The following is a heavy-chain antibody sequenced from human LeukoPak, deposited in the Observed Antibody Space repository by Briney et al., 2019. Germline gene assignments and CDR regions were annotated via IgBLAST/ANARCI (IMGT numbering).Heavy chain of an antibody. Sequence: SETLSLTCSVSGGSISSSSYYWGWIRQPPGKGLEWIGSIQYSGRTFYNPSLKSRVIIFEDTSKNQFSLRLSSVTAADTAVYYCTRRTVEAVQGVHGFDIWGLGTMVTVSS. D-gene: IGHD1-26*01. CDR2: IQYSGRT. J-gene: IGHJ3*02. CDR3: TRRTVEAVQGVHGFDI. V-gene: IGHV4-39*01. CDR1: GGSISSSSYY.